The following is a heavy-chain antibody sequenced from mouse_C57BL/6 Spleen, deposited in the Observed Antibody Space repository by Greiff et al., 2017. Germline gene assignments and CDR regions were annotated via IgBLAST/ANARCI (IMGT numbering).Heavy chain of an antibody. D-gene: IGHD1-2*01. CDR1: GYAFTNYL. Sequence: QVQLQQSGAELVRPGTSVKVSCKASGYAFTNYLIEWVKQRPGQGLEWIGVINPGSGGTNYNEKFKGKATLTADKSSSTAYMQLSSLTSEDSAVYFCARHHYDGDYWGQGTTLTVSS. CDR2: INPGSGGT. V-gene: IGHV1-54*01. J-gene: IGHJ2*01. CDR3: ARHHYDGDY.